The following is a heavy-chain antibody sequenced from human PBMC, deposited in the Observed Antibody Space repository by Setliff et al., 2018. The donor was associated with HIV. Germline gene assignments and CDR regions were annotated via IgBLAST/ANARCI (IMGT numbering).Heavy chain of an antibody. D-gene: IGHD3-22*01. CDR2: IKQDGSEK. J-gene: IGHJ4*02. CDR1: GFTFGSYW. CDR3: ARDLILYYYDSSGSPTHRD. Sequence: GGSLRLSCAASGFTFGSYWMSWVRQAPGKGLEWVANIKQDGSEKYYVDSVKGRFTISRDNAKNSLYLQMNSLRAEDTAVYYCARDLILYYYDSSGSPTHRDWGQGTLVTVSS. V-gene: IGHV3-7*05.